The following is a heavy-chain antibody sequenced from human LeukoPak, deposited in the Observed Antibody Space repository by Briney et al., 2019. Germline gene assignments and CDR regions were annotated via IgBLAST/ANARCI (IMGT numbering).Heavy chain of an antibody. CDR2: ISSSGSTI. J-gene: IGHJ5*02. CDR1: GFTFSSYE. Sequence: PGVSLRLSCAASGFTFSSYEMNWVRQAPGKGLEWVSYISSSGSTIYYADSVKGRFTISRDNAKNSLYLQMNSLRAEDTAAYYCARGGLRIAARTNWFDPWGQGTLVTVSS. CDR3: ARGGLRIAARTNWFDP. V-gene: IGHV3-48*03. D-gene: IGHD6-6*01.